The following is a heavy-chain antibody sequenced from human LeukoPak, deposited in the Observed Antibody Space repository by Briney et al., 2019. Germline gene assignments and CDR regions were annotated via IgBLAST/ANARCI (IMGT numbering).Heavy chain of an antibody. D-gene: IGHD6-19*01. CDR2: ISWNSGSI. Sequence: GGSLRLSCAASGFTFDDYAMHWVRQAPGKGLEWVSGISWNSGSIGYADSVKGRFTISRDNAKNSLYLQMNSLRAGDMALYYCAKGSSGWYYYFDYWGQGTLVTVSS. V-gene: IGHV3-9*03. J-gene: IGHJ4*02. CDR1: GFTFDDYA. CDR3: AKGSSGWYYYFDY.